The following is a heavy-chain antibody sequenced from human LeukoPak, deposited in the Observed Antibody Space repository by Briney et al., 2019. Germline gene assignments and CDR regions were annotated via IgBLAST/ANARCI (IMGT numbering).Heavy chain of an antibody. D-gene: IGHD3-10*01. CDR1: GFPFSNYW. Sequence: GGSLILSCAASGFPFSNYWMSLGHQPPAKVQEIVDNFQEDSSEYYYVHSEKGPFSIPIYNPNNSLYLQINTLRAEDRAVYYCARDWLGGNPYHAFDLWGKGRMVTVS. CDR3: ARDWLGGNPYHAFDL. V-gene: IGHV3-7*01. CDR2: FQEDSSEY. J-gene: IGHJ3*01.